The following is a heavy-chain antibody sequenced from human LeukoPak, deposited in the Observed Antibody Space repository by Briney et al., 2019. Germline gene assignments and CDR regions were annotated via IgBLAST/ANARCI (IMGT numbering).Heavy chain of an antibody. V-gene: IGHV3-66*01. CDR2: IYSGGST. CDR3: ARGIPVVVVAFDY. CDR1: GFTFSDYY. Sequence: PGGSLRLSCAASGFTFSDYYMSWVRQAPGKGLEWVSVIYSGGSTYYADSVKDRFTISRDSSKNTLYLQMHSLRAEDTAVYYCARGIPVVVVAFDYWGQGTLVTVSS. J-gene: IGHJ4*02. D-gene: IGHD6-19*01.